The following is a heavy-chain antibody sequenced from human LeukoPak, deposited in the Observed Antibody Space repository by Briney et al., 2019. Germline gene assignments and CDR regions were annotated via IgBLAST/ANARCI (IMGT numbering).Heavy chain of an antibody. V-gene: IGHV4-39*01. Sequence: PSETLSLTCTVSGGSISSSSYYWGWIRQPPGKGLEWIGSIYYSGSTYYNPSLKSRVTISVDTSKNQFSLKLSSVTAADTAVYYCARRFYGYDYWGQGTLVTVSS. CDR2: IYYSGST. J-gene: IGHJ4*02. CDR3: ARRFYGYDY. D-gene: IGHD5-18*01. CDR1: GGSISSSSYY.